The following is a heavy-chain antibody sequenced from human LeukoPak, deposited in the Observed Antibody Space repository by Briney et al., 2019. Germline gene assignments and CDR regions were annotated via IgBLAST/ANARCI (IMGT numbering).Heavy chain of an antibody. CDR2: IYYSGST. D-gene: IGHD3-3*01. CDR3: ARASTIFGHFAY. Sequence: PSETLSLTCAISDGSISGTPYYWGWIRQPPGKGLEWIGSIYYSGSTYYNPSLKSRLTISVDTSKNQFSLKLSSVTAADTAVYYCARASTIFGHFAYWGRGTLVTVSS. V-gene: IGHV4-39*07. CDR1: DGSISGTPYY. J-gene: IGHJ4*02.